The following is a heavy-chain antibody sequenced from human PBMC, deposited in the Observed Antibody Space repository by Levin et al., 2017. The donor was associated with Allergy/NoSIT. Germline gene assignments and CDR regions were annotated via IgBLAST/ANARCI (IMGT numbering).Heavy chain of an antibody. V-gene: IGHV1-18*01. CDR3: ATIITLDPGSGIDY. CDR2: ISDYEGNT. J-gene: IGHJ4*02. D-gene: IGHD3-22*01. Sequence: ASVKVSCKASGYPFTSIYGISWVRQAPGQGLEWMGWISDYEGNTDYAQKFQGRVTLTTDTSTSTAYMELRSLRSDDTVVYYCATIITLDPGSGIDYWGQGTLVTVAS. CDR1: GYPFTSIYG.